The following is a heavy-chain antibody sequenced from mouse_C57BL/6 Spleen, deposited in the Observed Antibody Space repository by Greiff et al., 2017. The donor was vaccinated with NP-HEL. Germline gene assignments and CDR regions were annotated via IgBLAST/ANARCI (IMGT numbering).Heavy chain of an antibody. D-gene: IGHD1-1*01. V-gene: IGHV5-17*01. CDR1: GFTFSDYG. Sequence: DVQLVESGGGLVKPGGSLKLSCAASGFTFSDYGMHWVRQAQEKGLEWVAYISSGSSTIYYADTVKGRFTISRDNAKNTLFLQMTSLRSEDTAMYYCARSYYGSSDAWFAYWGQGTLVTVSA. CDR2: ISSGSSTI. CDR3: ARSYYGSSDAWFAY. J-gene: IGHJ3*01.